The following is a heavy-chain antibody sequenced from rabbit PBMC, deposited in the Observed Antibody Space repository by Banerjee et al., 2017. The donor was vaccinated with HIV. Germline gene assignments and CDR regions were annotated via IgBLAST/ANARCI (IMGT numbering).Heavy chain of an antibody. CDR1: GFTLSNYY. Sequence: QSLEESGGDLVKPGASLTLTCTASGFTLSNYYMCWVRQAPGKGLEWTACIYADSSGSTYYATWAKGRFTISKTSSTTVTLQMTSLTAADTATYFCARGQGGVVYLGADYGYYFNLWGPGTLVTVS. V-gene: IGHV1S40*01. D-gene: IGHD7-1*01. CDR3: ARGQGGVVYLGADYGYYFNL. CDR2: IYADSSGST. J-gene: IGHJ4*01.